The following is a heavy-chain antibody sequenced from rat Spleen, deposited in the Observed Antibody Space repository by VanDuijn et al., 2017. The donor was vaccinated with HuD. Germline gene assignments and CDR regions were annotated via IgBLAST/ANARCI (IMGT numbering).Heavy chain of an antibody. V-gene: IGHV2S30*01. CDR1: GFSLTSNG. D-gene: IGHD1-7*01. CDR2: MKYDGDT. Sequence: QVQLKESGPGLVQPSQTLSLTCTVSGFSLTSNGVSWVRQPPGKVLEWMGRMKYDGDTYYNSALKSRLSISRDTSKNQVFLKMNSLQTDDTAMYFCARDYGYDWYLDFWGPGTMVTVSS. CDR3: ARDYGYDWYLDF. J-gene: IGHJ1*01.